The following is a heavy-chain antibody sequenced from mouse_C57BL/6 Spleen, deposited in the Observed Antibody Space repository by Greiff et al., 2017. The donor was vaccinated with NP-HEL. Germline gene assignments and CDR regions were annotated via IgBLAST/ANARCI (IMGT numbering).Heavy chain of an antibody. CDR1: GYTFTDYN. J-gene: IGHJ3*01. V-gene: IGHV1-22*01. CDR2: INPNNGGT. D-gene: IGHD3-3*01. Sequence: VQLQQSGPELVKPGASVKMSCKASGYTFTDYNMHWVKQSHGKSLEWIGYINPNNGGTSYNQKFKGKATLTVNKSSSTAYMELRSLTSEDSAVYYCARDPGRGPLGFAYWAKGLWSLSLQ. CDR3: ARDPGRGPLGFAY.